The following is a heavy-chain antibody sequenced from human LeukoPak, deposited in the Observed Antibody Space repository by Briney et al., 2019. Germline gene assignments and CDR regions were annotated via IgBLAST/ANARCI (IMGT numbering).Heavy chain of an antibody. CDR1: GYSISSGYY. CDR3: ARGSFYFDSSGYQYYFDY. J-gene: IGHJ4*02. V-gene: IGHV4-61*02. D-gene: IGHD3-22*01. CDR2: IYTSGST. Sequence: IPSETLSLTCTVSGYSISSGYYWTWIRQPAGKGLEWIGRIYTSGSTNYNPSLKSRVTISVDTSKNQFSLKLSSVTAADTAVYYCARGSFYFDSSGYQYYFDYWGQGTLVTVSS.